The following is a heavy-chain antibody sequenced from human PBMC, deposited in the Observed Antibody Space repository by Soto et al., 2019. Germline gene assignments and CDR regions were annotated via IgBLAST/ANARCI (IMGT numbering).Heavy chain of an antibody. CDR1: GGTFSSYT. CDR2: IIPILGIA. J-gene: IGHJ6*03. CDR3: AGERGRSSVRDYYYMDV. V-gene: IGHV1-69*08. D-gene: IGHD3-10*01. Sequence: QVQLVQSGAEVKKPRSSVNISWKASGGTFSSYTISWVRQAPGQGLEWMGRIIPILGIANYAQKFQGRVTITADKSTSTAYMELSSLRSEDTAVYYCAGERGRSSVRDYYYMDVWGKGTTVTVSS.